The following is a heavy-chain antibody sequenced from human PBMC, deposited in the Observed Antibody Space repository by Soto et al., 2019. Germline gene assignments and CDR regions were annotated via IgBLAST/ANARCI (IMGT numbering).Heavy chain of an antibody. D-gene: IGHD3-22*01. CDR2: ISGSGGST. Sequence: GSLRLSCAASGFTFSSYAMSWVRQAPGKGLEWVSAISGSGGSTYYADSVKGRFTISRDNSKNTLYLQMNSLRAEDTAVYYCASSITMIVVVITFDYWGQGTLVTVSS. CDR3: ASSITMIVVVITFDY. CDR1: GFTFSSYA. V-gene: IGHV3-23*01. J-gene: IGHJ4*02.